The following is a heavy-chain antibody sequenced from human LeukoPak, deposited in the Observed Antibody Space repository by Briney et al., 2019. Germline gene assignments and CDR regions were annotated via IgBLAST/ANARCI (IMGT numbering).Heavy chain of an antibody. CDR1: GGSFSGYY. CDR2: INHSGST. V-gene: IGHV4-34*01. J-gene: IGHJ3*02. CDR3: ARGPWPFDI. Sequence: SETLSLTCAVYGGSFSGYYWSWIRQPPGKGLEWIGEINHSGSTNYNPSLKSRVTISVDTSKNQFSLKLSFVTAADTAVYYCARGPWPFDIWGQGTMVTVSS.